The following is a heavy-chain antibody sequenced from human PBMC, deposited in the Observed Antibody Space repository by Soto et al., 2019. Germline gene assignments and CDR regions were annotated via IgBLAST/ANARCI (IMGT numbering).Heavy chain of an antibody. D-gene: IGHD2-15*01. CDR2: TYYRSKWYN. CDR3: ERGREAAREDWLDP. Sequence: SQTLSLTCDISGNSVSSNSAAWNWIRQSPSRGLEWLGRTYYRSKWYNDYAVSLRGRITINPDTSKNQFSLQLKSVTPDDTAVHYCERGREAAREDWLDPWGQGTQVTVSS. J-gene: IGHJ5*02. V-gene: IGHV6-1*01. CDR1: GNSVSSNSAA.